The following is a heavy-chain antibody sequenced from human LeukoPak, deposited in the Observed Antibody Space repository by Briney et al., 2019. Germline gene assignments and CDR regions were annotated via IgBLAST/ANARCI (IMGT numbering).Heavy chain of an antibody. CDR2: INHSGST. J-gene: IGHJ6*03. CDR1: GGSFSGYY. D-gene: IGHD3-3*01. Sequence: SETLSLTCAVYGGSFSGYYWSWIRQPPGKGLEWIGEINHSGSTYYNPSLKSRVTISVDTSKNQFSLKLSSVTAADTAVYYCARGNYYDFWSGYYWNYYYYYYMDVWGKGTTVTVSS. CDR3: ARGNYYDFWSGYYWNYYYYYYMDV. V-gene: IGHV4-34*01.